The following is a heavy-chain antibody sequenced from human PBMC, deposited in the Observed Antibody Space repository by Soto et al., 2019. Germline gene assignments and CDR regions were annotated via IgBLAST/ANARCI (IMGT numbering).Heavy chain of an antibody. V-gene: IGHV4-61*01. CDR3: ARGVSNWYGYIQH. CDR2: IHYSGST. Sequence: SETLSLTCTVSGDSIGSGTHYWSWIRQPPGKGLEWIGYIHYSGSTTYNPSLKSRVTISVDTSKNQFSLKLSSVTAADTALYSCARGVSNWYGYIQHWGQGTLVTVSS. J-gene: IGHJ1*01. CDR1: GDSIGSGTHY. D-gene: IGHD6-13*01.